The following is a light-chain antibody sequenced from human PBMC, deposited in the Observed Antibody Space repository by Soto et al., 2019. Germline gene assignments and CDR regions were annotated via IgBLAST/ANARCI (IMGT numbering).Light chain of an antibody. CDR1: QSISTL. V-gene: IGKV1-5*01. J-gene: IGKJ1*01. Sequence: DIQMTQSPSTLSASVGDRVTITCRASQSISTLLAWYQQKPGKVPELLISDASSLESGVPSRFSGSGSGAEFTLTISSLLPDDFATYYCQQYNSYSLWTFGQGTKVDIK. CDR2: DAS. CDR3: QQYNSYSLWT.